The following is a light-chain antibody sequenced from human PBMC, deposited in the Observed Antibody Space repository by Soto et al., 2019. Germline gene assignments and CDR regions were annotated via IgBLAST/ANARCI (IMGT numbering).Light chain of an antibody. J-gene: IGLJ2*01. Sequence: QSVLTQPPSVSGAPGQRVTIPCTGSSSNIGSFYDVHWYQQLPGTVPKLLIYGDNNRPSGVPDRFSGSKSGTAASLAITGLQAEDEADYYCQSYDNILNHVVFGGGTKVTVL. CDR3: QSYDNILNHVV. CDR2: GDN. V-gene: IGLV1-40*01. CDR1: SSNIGSFYD.